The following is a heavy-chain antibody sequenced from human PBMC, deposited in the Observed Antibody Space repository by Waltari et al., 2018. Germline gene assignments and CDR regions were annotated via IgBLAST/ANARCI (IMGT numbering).Heavy chain of an antibody. CDR3: AAGRSSSWYGAFDI. J-gene: IGHJ3*02. CDR2: IVVGSGNT. CDR1: GFTFPSSA. Sequence: QMQLVQSGPEVKKPGTSVKFSCKASGFTFPSSAMQWVRQARGQRLEWIGWIVVGSGNTNYAQKFQERVTITRDMSTSTAYMELSSLRSEDTAVYYCAAGRSSSWYGAFDIWGQGTMVTVSS. V-gene: IGHV1-58*02. D-gene: IGHD6-13*01.